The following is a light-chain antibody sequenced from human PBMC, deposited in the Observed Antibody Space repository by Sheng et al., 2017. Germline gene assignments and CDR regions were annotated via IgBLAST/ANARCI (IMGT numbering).Light chain of an antibody. J-gene: IGLJ2*01. CDR1: SSDIGGYNY. CDR2: EVT. Sequence: QSALTQPPSASGSPGQSVTISCTGTSSDIGGYNYVSWYQQHPGKAPKVMIYEVTKRPSGVPDRFSGSKSDNTASLTVSGLEAEDEADYYCYSYTSSTPVIFGGGTKLTVL. CDR3: YSYTSSTPVI. V-gene: IGLV2-8*01.